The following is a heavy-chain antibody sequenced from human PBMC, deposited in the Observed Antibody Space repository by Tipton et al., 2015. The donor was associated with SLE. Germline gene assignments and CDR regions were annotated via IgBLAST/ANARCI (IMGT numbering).Heavy chain of an antibody. Sequence: TLSLTCTVSGGSISSSSYYWGWIRQPPGKGLEWIGSIYYSGSTYYNPSLKSRVTISVDTSKNQFSLKLSSVTAADTAVYYCARGCDSSGSYAFDIWGQGTMATVSS. V-gene: IGHV4-39*07. J-gene: IGHJ3*02. CDR1: GGSISSSSYY. D-gene: IGHD3-22*01. CDR3: ARGCDSSGSYAFDI. CDR2: IYYSGST.